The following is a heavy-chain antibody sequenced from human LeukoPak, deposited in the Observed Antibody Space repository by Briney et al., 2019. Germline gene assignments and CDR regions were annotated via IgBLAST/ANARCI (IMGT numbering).Heavy chain of an antibody. CDR3: AREMATGVDAFDM. Sequence: SGGSLRLSCAASGFTFSGYWMHWVRQAPGKGLVWVSRIKGDGSSTSYADSVKGRITISGDNANNTLYLQMNGLRGEDTAVYYCAREMATGVDAFDMWGQGTMVTVFS. V-gene: IGHV3-74*01. CDR1: GFTFSGYW. J-gene: IGHJ3*02. D-gene: IGHD5-24*01. CDR2: IKGDGSST.